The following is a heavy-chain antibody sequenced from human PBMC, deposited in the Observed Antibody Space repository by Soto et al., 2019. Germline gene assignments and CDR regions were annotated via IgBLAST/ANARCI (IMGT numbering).Heavy chain of an antibody. D-gene: IGHD2-21*01. J-gene: IGHJ4*02. CDR3: ASVADY. Sequence: QVRLGESGGGVVEPGRSLRLSCVASGFTINRFGMEWVRQAPGKGLEWVALISSDGRNEYYSDSVKGRFTISRDMSKNTVYLQMNSLRVEDTAVYYCASVADYWGQGTLVTVSS. V-gene: IGHV3-30*03. CDR1: GFTINRFG. CDR2: ISSDGRNE.